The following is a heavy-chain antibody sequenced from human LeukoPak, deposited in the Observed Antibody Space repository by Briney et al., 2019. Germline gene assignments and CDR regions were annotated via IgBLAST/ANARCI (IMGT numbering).Heavy chain of an antibody. CDR2: IFHTGSA. J-gene: IGHJ4*02. D-gene: IGHD6-19*01. CDR3: VREREKQWLF. CDR1: GYSISSGYY. V-gene: IGHV4-38-2*02. Sequence: SETLSLTCNVSGYSISSGYYWGWIRQPPGKGLEYIGSIFHTGSADYNPSLKSRVTLSVDTSKNQFSLKLNSVTAADTAVYYCVREREKQWLFWGQGTLVPVSS.